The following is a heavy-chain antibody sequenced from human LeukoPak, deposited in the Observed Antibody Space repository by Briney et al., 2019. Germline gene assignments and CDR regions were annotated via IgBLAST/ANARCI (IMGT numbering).Heavy chain of an antibody. Sequence: GGSLRLSGAASGFTFSNAWMSWVPQAPGKGLEWVGRIEIKADGGTTDYATPVKGRFIISRDDSKNTLYLQMNSLNTEDTAVYYCTTITSNFDYWGQGTLVTVAS. J-gene: IGHJ4*02. CDR3: TTITSNFDY. CDR2: IEIKADGGTT. D-gene: IGHD2-2*01. V-gene: IGHV3-15*04. CDR1: GFTFSNAW.